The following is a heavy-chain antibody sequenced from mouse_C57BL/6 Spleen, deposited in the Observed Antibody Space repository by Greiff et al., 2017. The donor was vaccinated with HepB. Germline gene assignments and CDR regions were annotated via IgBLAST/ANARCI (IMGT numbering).Heavy chain of an antibody. CDR1: GYTFTSYW. Sequence: VQLQQSGAGLAKPGASVKLSCKASGYTFTSYWMHWVKQRPGQGLEWIGYINPSSGYTKYNQKFKDKATLTAYKSSSTAYMQLSSLTYGDSAVYYCAHYCDSSAFAYWGQGTLVTVSA. V-gene: IGHV1-7*01. D-gene: IGHD1-1*01. J-gene: IGHJ3*01. CDR2: INPSSGYT. CDR3: AHYCDSSAFAY.